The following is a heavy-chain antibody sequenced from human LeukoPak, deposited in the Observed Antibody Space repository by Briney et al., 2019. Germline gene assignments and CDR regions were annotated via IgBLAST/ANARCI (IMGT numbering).Heavy chain of an antibody. CDR2: IKQDGSDK. D-gene: IGHD1-26*01. J-gene: IGHJ4*02. CDR1: GLTFSNYW. CDR3: AKDLSGSYGY. Sequence: GGSLRLSCAASGLTFSNYWMSWVRQAPGKGLEWVANIKQDGSDKNYVDSMKGRFTISRDNSKNTLYLQMNSLRAEDTAVYYCAKDLSGSYGYWGQGTLVTVSS. V-gene: IGHV3-7*03.